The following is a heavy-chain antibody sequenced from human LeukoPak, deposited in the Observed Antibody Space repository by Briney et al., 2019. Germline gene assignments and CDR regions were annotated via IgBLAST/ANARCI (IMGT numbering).Heavy chain of an antibody. D-gene: IGHD6-13*01. Sequence: PSETLSLTCTVSGSGGSISGYYWSWIRQPAGKGLEWIGRIYTSGSTNYNPSLKSRVTMSVDTSKNQFSLNLSSVTAADTAVYYCARRGSWYLLYYYYGMDVWGQGTTVTVSS. J-gene: IGHJ6*02. CDR2: IYTSGST. CDR3: ARRGSWYLLYYYYGMDV. CDR1: GSGGSISGYY. V-gene: IGHV4-4*07.